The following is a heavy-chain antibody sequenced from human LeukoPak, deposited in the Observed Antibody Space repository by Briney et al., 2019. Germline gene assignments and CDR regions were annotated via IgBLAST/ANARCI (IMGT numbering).Heavy chain of an antibody. CDR3: AKDEALPYYYYMDV. Sequence: GGSLRLSCAASGFTFRSYAMSWVRQAPGKGVEGVSAISGSGGSTYYADSVKGRFTTSRDNSKNTLYLQMNSLRAEDTAVYYCAKDEALPYYYYMDVWGKGTTVTVSS. V-gene: IGHV3-23*01. CDR1: GFTFRSYA. CDR2: ISGSGGST. J-gene: IGHJ6*03.